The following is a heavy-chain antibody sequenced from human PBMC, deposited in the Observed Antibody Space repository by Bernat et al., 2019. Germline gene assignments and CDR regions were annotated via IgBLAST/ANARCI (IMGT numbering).Heavy chain of an antibody. CDR3: ARQEGESYYFDC. V-gene: IGHV4-39*01. Sequence: QLQLQESGPGPVKPSETLSLTCTVSGDSISSSNYYWGRIRQPPGKGLEWIGTIYYSGSTYYNPSLKSRVTISVDTSKNQFSLKVSSVTAADTAVYYCARQEGESYYFDCWGQGTLVTVSS. CDR2: IYYSGST. J-gene: IGHJ4*02. D-gene: IGHD1-26*01. CDR1: GDSISSSNYY.